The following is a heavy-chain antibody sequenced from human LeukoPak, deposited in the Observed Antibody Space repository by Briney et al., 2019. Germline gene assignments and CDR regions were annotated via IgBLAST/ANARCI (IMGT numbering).Heavy chain of an antibody. J-gene: IGHJ4*02. CDR3: AREEGPYVVSSTYFDY. V-gene: IGHV3-23*01. D-gene: IGHD2-2*01. CDR2: ISGSGGST. Sequence: GGSLRLSCAASGFTFSSYAMSWARQAPGKGLEWVSGISGSGGSTYYADSVKGRFTISRDNSKNTLYLQMNSLRAEDTAVYYCAREEGPYVVSSTYFDYWGQGTLVTVSS. CDR1: GFTFSSYA.